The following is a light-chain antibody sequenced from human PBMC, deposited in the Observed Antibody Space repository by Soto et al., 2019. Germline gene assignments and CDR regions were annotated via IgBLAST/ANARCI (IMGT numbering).Light chain of an antibody. V-gene: IGKV1-27*01. CDR1: QGINNY. CDR3: QKYNSVPL. CDR2: AAS. Sequence: DIQMTQSPSSLSASVGDRVTITCRASQGINNYVAWYQQKPGKAPKLLIYAASTLQSGVPSRFSGSGSGTDFTLTSSRLHPEHVATYSSQKYNSVPLFGPGTRVDIK. J-gene: IGKJ3*01.